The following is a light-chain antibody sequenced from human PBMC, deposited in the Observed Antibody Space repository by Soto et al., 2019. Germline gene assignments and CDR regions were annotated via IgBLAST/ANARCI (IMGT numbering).Light chain of an antibody. CDR2: GAS. V-gene: IGKV3-20*01. CDR3: EQHVNSVYI. J-gene: IGKJ2*01. Sequence: ESVLTQSPGTLSLSPGERATHSCRASQTIIGNYLAWYQQKPGQAPRLLIYGASNRATGVPDRFSGSYSGTDFSLTITRLDPEDFAVYYCEQHVNSVYIFGQGTRLEIK. CDR1: QTIIGNY.